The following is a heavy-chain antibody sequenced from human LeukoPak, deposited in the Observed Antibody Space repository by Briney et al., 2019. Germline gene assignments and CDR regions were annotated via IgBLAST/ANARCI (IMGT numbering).Heavy chain of an antibody. D-gene: IGHD6-13*01. CDR1: GFIISNYA. V-gene: IGHV3-64D*06. J-gene: IGHJ4*02. CDR3: VKDLYRGDTSSWYYFDY. Sequence: GGSLRLSCSASGFIISNYAMHWVRQAPGEGLEYVLAISANGGSTYYADSVRGRFTISRDNSKNTLYLQMSSLRAEDTAIYHCVKDLYRGDTSSWYYFDYWGQGTLVTVSS. CDR2: ISANGGST.